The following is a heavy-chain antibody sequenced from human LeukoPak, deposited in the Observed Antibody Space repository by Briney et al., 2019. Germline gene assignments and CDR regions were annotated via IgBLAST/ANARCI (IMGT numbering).Heavy chain of an antibody. CDR3: ARWSDIVATSPLYYFDY. V-gene: IGHV4-34*01. CDR2: INHSGST. CDR1: GGSFSGYY. D-gene: IGHD5-12*01. J-gene: IGHJ4*02. Sequence: PSETLSLTCAVYGGSFSGYYWSWIRQPPGKGLECIGEINHSGSTNYNPSLKSRVTISVDTSKNQFSLKLSSVTAADTAVYYCARWSDIVATSPLYYFDYWGQGTLVTVSS.